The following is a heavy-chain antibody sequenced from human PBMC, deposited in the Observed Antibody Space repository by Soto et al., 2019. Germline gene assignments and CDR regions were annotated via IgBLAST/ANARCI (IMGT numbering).Heavy chain of an antibody. CDR2: ISSSGSTI. V-gene: IGHV3-48*03. J-gene: IGHJ6*02. Sequence: GGSLRLSCAASGFTFGSYEMSWVRQAPGKGLEWVSYISSSGSTIYYADSVKGRFTISRDNAKNSLYLQMNSLRAEDTAVYYCARDRDVWYYYGMDVWGQGTTVTVSS. CDR1: GFTFGSYE. CDR3: ARDRDVWYYYGMDV. D-gene: IGHD2-21*02.